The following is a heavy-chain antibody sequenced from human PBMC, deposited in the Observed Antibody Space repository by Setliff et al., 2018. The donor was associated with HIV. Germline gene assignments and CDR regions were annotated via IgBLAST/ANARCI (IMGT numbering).Heavy chain of an antibody. CDR2: IGAVGSPT. J-gene: IGHJ3*02. V-gene: IGHV3-23*01. CDR1: RFTFNDYW. CDR3: AKVLEFGIDAFDI. D-gene: IGHD3-10*01. Sequence: ETLSLSCVASRFTFNDYWMSWVRQAAGKGLEWVSTIGAVGSPTHYAESVKGRFTISKDKSKNTLYLQMSSLRDEDTAVYYCAKVLEFGIDAFDIWGQGTVVTVSS.